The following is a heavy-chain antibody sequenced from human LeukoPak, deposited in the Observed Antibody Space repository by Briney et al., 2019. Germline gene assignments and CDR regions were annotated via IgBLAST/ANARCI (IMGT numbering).Heavy chain of an antibody. V-gene: IGHV1-18*01. Sequence: GASVKVSCKASGYTFTSYAMHWVRQAPGQRLEWMGWISAYNGNTNYAQKLQGRVTMTTDTSTSTAYMELRSLRSDDTAVYYCAREVDGYKGNWFDPWGQGTLVTVSS. CDR2: ISAYNGNT. D-gene: IGHD5-24*01. CDR1: GYTFTSYA. J-gene: IGHJ5*02. CDR3: AREVDGYKGNWFDP.